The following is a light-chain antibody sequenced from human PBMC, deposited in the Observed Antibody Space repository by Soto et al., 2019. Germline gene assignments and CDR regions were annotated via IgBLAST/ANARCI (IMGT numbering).Light chain of an antibody. Sequence: QSALTQPPSASGSPGQSVTISCTGTSSDVGDYNYVSWYQQHPGKAPKVVIYEVTKRPSGVPDRFSGSKSGNTASLTVSGLQAEDEADYYCSSYAGSNNRNWVFGGGTKLTVL. CDR2: EVT. J-gene: IGLJ3*02. V-gene: IGLV2-8*01. CDR1: SSDVGDYNY. CDR3: SSYAGSNNRNWV.